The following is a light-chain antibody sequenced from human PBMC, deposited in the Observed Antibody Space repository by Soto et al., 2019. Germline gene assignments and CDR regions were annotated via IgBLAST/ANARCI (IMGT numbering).Light chain of an antibody. Sequence: EIVLTQSPGTLSLSPGERATLSFMAIQNINSDYFAWYQQKPGQAPRLLIYDASSRATGIPARFSGSGSGTDFTLTISSLEPEDFAVYYCQQLTDWPPQWTFGQGTKVDI. V-gene: IGKV3D-20*02. J-gene: IGKJ1*01. CDR1: QNINSDY. CDR3: QQLTDWPPQWT. CDR2: DAS.